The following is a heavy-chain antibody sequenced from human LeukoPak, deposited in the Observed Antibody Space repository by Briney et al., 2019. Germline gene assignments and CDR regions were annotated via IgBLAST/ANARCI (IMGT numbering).Heavy chain of an antibody. J-gene: IGHJ4*02. Sequence: GGSLRLSCAASGFTFSSYEMNWVRQAPGKGLEWVSYISSSGSTIYYADSVKGRFTISRDNAKNSLYLQMNSLRAEDTAVYYCARADYGDKPDYWGQGTLVTVSS. V-gene: IGHV3-48*03. D-gene: IGHD4-23*01. CDR1: GFTFSSYE. CDR3: ARADYGDKPDY. CDR2: ISSSGSTI.